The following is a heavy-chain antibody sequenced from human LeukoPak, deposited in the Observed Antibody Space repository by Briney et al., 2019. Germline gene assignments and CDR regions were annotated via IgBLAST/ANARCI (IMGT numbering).Heavy chain of an antibody. Sequence: GGSLRLSCAASGFTFSSYEMNWVRQAPGKGLEWVSYISSSGSTIYYADSVKGRFTISRDNSRNTLYLQMNSLRAEDTAVYYCAKDGYSEAYWGQGTLVTVSS. V-gene: IGHV3-48*03. D-gene: IGHD1-26*01. J-gene: IGHJ4*02. CDR1: GFTFSSYE. CDR2: ISSSGSTI. CDR3: AKDGYSEAY.